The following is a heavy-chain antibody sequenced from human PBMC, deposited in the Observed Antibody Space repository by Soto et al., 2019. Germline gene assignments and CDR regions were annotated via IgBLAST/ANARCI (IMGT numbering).Heavy chain of an antibody. Sequence: QITLKESGPTLVKPTQTLTLTCTFSGFSLSTTGVGVGWIRQPPGKALDWLALIYWDDDKRYSPSLKSRLTTXKXXSKNQVVLTMTIMDPIDTATYYCVHESPVTTGGDYWGQGTLGTVSS. CDR3: VHESPVTTGGDY. CDR2: IYWDDDK. D-gene: IGHD4-17*01. J-gene: IGHJ4*02. V-gene: IGHV2-5*02. CDR1: GFSLSTTGVG.